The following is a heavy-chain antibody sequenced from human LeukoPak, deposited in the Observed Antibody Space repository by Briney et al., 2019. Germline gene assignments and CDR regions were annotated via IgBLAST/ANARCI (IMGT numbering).Heavy chain of an antibody. V-gene: IGHV3-74*01. D-gene: IGHD3-16*01. J-gene: IGHJ6*04. Sequence: GGSLRLSCAASGFTISSSWMHWVRQAPGKGLVWVSRITRDGSSTTYADSVKGRFTTSRDNAKNTLYLQMDSLRDDDTAVYYCARDPGYESWSPFWGGMDVWGNGTTVIVSS. CDR1: GFTISSSW. CDR3: ARDPGYESWSPFWGGMDV. CDR2: ITRDGSST.